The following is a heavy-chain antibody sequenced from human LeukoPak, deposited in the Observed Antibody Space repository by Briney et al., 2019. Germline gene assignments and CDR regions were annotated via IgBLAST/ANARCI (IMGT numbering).Heavy chain of an antibody. D-gene: IGHD2-15*01. Sequence: ASVKVSCKASGYTFTSYFIHWVRQAPGQGLEWMGIINLSGGTTTYAQKFQGRVTMTRDTSTGTVYMELSSLRSEDTAVYYCAREKYGSPVAAPDYWGQGTLVTVSS. CDR2: INLSGGTT. J-gene: IGHJ4*02. CDR1: GYTFTSYF. CDR3: AREKYGSPVAAPDY. V-gene: IGHV1-46*01.